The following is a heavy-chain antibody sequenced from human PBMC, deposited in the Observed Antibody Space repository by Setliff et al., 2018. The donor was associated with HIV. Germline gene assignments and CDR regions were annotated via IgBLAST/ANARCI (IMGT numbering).Heavy chain of an antibody. CDR3: ARQVEGFDH. V-gene: IGHV4-59*08. Sequence: PSETLFLTCTVSCSSINNYDGNRIRQAPGKGLECIGYFSYSGTADYNPSLKSRATISVDKSKNQFSLRLRSVTATDTAVYDCARQVEGFDHWGQGMLVTVSS. CDR2: FSYSGTA. J-gene: IGHJ4*02. CDR1: CSSINNYD.